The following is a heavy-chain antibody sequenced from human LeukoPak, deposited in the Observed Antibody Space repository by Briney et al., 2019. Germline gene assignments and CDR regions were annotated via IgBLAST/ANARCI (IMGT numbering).Heavy chain of an antibody. J-gene: IGHJ4*02. V-gene: IGHV1-8*03. CDR3: ARGLRRGPEDY. Sequence: ASVKVSCKASGGTFSSYAINWVRQATGQGLEWMGWMNPNSGNTGYAQKFQGRVTITRNTSISTAYMELSSLRSEDTAVYYCARGLRRGPEDYWGQGTLVTVSS. CDR2: MNPNSGNT. CDR1: GGTFSSYA. D-gene: IGHD1-14*01.